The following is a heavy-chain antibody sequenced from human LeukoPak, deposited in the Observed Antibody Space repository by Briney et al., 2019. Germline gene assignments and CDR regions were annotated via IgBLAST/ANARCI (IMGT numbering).Heavy chain of an antibody. CDR1: GFTFSSYA. D-gene: IGHD3-22*01. Sequence: GGSLRLSCAASGFTFSSYAMHWVRQAPGKGLEWVANIKQDGNEKYYVDSVKGRFTISRDNAKNSLYLQMNSLRAEDTAVYYCARGDHYYYDSSGYYYFAFWGQGTLVTVSS. CDR2: IKQDGNEK. J-gene: IGHJ4*02. V-gene: IGHV3-7*01. CDR3: ARGDHYYYDSSGYYYFAF.